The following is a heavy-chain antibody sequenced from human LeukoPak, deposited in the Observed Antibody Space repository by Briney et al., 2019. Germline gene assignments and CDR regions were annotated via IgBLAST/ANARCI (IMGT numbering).Heavy chain of an antibody. D-gene: IGHD6-13*01. Sequence: PSETLSLTCSVSGGSISSYYWSWIRQPAGKGLEWIGRIYISGSTNYNPSLKSRITMSVDTSKNQFSLKLTSVTAADTAVYYCATGYSSSWYVDWGQGTLVTVSS. V-gene: IGHV4-4*07. CDR2: IYISGST. CDR1: GGSISSYY. J-gene: IGHJ4*02. CDR3: ATGYSSSWYVD.